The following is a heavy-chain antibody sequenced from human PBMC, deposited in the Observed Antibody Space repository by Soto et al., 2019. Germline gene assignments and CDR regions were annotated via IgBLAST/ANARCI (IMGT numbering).Heavy chain of an antibody. Sequence: QVRLVQSGAEVKKPGASVKVSCKASGYTFTSYGISWVRQAPRQGLEWMGWTSDDNGNTNYAQKLPGGVTMATDTSSSPVYIEMRSLRSDDTTVYHYALLVVYDAFDIWGHGTIVTVAS. CDR3: ALLVVYDAFDI. D-gene: IGHD3-22*01. CDR1: GYTFTSYG. J-gene: IGHJ3*02. V-gene: IGHV1-18*01. CDR2: TSDDNGNT.